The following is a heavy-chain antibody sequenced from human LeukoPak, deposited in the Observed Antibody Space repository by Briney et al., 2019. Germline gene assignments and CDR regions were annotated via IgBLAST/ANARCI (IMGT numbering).Heavy chain of an antibody. CDR1: GFTFSSYA. J-gene: IGHJ4*02. Sequence: PGGSLRLSCAASGFTFSSYAMHWVRQAPGKGLDWVAVISYDGSNKYYADSVKGRFTISTDNSKNTLYLQTNSLRAEATAVYYCARDPGSYYFDSWGQGTLVTVSS. D-gene: IGHD1-1*01. V-gene: IGHV3-30-3*01. CDR3: ARDPGSYYFDS. CDR2: ISYDGSNK.